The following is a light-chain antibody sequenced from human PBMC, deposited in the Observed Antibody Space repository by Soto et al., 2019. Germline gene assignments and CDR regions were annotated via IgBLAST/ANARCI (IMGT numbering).Light chain of an antibody. V-gene: IGKV3-15*01. CDR2: GAS. CDR1: QSISTN. Sequence: EGVMWQSPAATLSVSQGETATLSCRASQSISTNLAWYQQKPGQAPRLLIYGASTRATGIPARFSGSGSGTEFTLTISSLQSEDFAVYYCQQRRSWQVTFGQGTRLEIK. J-gene: IGKJ5*01. CDR3: QQRRSWQVT.